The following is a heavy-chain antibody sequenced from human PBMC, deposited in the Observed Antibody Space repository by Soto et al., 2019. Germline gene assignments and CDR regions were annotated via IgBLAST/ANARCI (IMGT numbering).Heavy chain of an antibody. J-gene: IGHJ4*02. V-gene: IGHV4-61*05. CDR1: GGSISSSSYY. CDR3: ARVPDY. Sequence: PSETLSLTCTVSGGSISSSSYYWGWIRQPPGKGLEWIGYIYHSGSTYYNPSLKSRVTISVDRSKNQFSLKLSSVTAADTAVYHCARVPDYWGQGTLVTVSS. CDR2: IYHSGST.